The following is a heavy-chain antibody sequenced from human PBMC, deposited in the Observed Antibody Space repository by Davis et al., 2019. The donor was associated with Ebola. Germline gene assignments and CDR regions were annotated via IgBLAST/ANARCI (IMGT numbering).Heavy chain of an antibody. CDR1: GFTFSSYA. Sequence: GGSLRLSCAASGFTFSSYAMSWVRQAPGKGLEWVSAISGSGGSTYYADSVKGRFTISRDNSKNTLYLQMNSLRAEDTAVYYCTTDRILVVVPAAIANYYYYGMDVWGQGTTVTVSS. D-gene: IGHD2-2*01. CDR3: TTDRILVVVPAAIANYYYYGMDV. V-gene: IGHV3-23*01. J-gene: IGHJ6*02. CDR2: ISGSGGST.